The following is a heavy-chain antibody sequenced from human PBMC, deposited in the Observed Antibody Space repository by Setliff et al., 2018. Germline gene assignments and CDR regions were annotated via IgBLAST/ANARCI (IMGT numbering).Heavy chain of an antibody. D-gene: IGHD7-27*01. CDR1: GGSISGDS. V-gene: IGHV4-59*08. J-gene: IGHJ4*01. CDR3: ASGLGFDY. CDR2: IYYSGRT. Sequence: SETLSLTCTVSGGSISGDSWSWIRQPPGKGLEWIGYIYYSGRTNYNPSLRSRATISVDTSKSQFSLNLSNVTAADTAVYYCASGLGFDYWGPGSLVTVSS.